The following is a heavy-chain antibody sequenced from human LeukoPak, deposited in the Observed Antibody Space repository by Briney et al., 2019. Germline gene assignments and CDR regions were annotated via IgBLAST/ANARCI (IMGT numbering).Heavy chain of an antibody. J-gene: IGHJ3*02. CDR1: GFSFSNYV. CDR3: ARDRDGGCAFDI. D-gene: IGHD6-19*01. V-gene: IGHV3-64*01. Sequence: PGGSLRLSCAASGFSFSNYVMHWVRQAPGKGLEYVSAIMPNGETRGYANSMKGRFTMSRDNSKNTLYLQMGSLRAEDMAIYYCARDRDGGCAFDIWGQGTLVTVSS. CDR2: IMPNGETR.